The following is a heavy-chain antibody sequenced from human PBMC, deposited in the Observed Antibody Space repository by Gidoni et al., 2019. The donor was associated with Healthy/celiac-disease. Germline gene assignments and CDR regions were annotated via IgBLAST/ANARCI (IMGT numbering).Heavy chain of an antibody. CDR1: GFPFSSYA. CDR2: ISGSGGST. CDR3: AKAATMIVVVTGDAFDI. D-gene: IGHD3-22*01. V-gene: IGHV3-23*04. Sequence: EVQLVESGGGLVQPGGSLRLSCAASGFPFSSYAMSWVRQAPGKGLEWVSAISGSGGSTYYADSVKGRFTISRDNSKNTLYLQMNSLRAEDTAVYYCAKAATMIVVVTGDAFDIWGQGTMVTVSS. J-gene: IGHJ3*02.